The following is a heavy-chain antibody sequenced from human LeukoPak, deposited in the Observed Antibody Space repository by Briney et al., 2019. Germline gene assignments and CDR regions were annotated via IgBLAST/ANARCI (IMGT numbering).Heavy chain of an antibody. CDR2: IWYDGSNK. Sequence: PGGSLRLSCAASGFTFSSYGMHWVRQAPGKGLEWVAVIWYDGSNKYYADSVKGRFTISRDNSKNTLYLQMNSLRAEDTAVYYCASGGCSGGSCNKRHYYGMDVWGQGTTVTVSS. D-gene: IGHD2-15*01. V-gene: IGHV3-33*01. CDR3: ASGGCSGGSCNKRHYYGMDV. CDR1: GFTFSSYG. J-gene: IGHJ6*02.